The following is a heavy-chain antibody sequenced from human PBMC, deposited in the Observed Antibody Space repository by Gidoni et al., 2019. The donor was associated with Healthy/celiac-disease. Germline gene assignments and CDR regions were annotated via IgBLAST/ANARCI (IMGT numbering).Heavy chain of an antibody. CDR1: GFTFSSYG. CDR3: AKDLSAPGMFTIFYYYGMDV. V-gene: IGHV3-30*18. J-gene: IGHJ6*02. CDR2: ISYDGSNK. Sequence: QVQLVESGGGVVQPVRSLRLSCAASGFTFSSYGMHWVRQDPGKGLEWVAVISYDGSNKYYADSVKGRVTISRDNSKNTLYLQMNSLRAEDTAVYYCAKDLSAPGMFTIFYYYGMDVWGQGTTVTVSS. D-gene: IGHD3-3*01.